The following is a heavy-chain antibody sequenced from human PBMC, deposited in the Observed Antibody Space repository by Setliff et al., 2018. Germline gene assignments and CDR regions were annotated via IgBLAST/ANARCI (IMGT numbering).Heavy chain of an antibody. CDR2: LYTSGDT. CDR1: GGSISSHY. D-gene: IGHD1-1*01. Sequence: SETLSLTCTVSGGSISSHYWTWIRQPAGKGLEWIGRLYTSGDTNYNPSLKSRVSMSLDTSKNQFSLKLGSVTAADTAVYYCARTGTYRYFDLWGQGTLVTVSS. CDR3: ARTGTYRYFDL. J-gene: IGHJ4*02. V-gene: IGHV4-4*07.